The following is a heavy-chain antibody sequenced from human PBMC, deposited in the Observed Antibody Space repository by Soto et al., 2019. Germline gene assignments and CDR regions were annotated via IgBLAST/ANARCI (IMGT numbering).Heavy chain of an antibody. CDR2: IYPGASDT. Sequence: VSVKVSWNACVGGFKSYASSCGRQAPGQGLEWMGIIYPGASDTRYSPSFQGQVTISADKSISTAYLQWSSLKASDTAMYYCARLTTVTIAVFDYWGQGTLVTVS. CDR3: ARLTTVTIAVFDY. V-gene: IGHV5-51*01. J-gene: IGHJ4*02. CDR1: VGGFKSYA. D-gene: IGHD4-17*01.